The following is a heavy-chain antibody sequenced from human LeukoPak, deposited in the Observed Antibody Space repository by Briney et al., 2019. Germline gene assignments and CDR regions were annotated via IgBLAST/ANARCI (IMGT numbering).Heavy chain of an antibody. V-gene: IGHV3-23*01. J-gene: IGHJ4*02. Sequence: GGSLRLSCGASGFTFSTYGMTWVRQAPGKGLEWVSGMSDSGTNTYYADSVKGRFTISRDNSKNTLYLEVISLTAEDTAVYYCAKDDAWLRFGEWSQGTLVTVSS. CDR2: MSDSGTNT. CDR3: AKDDAWLRFGE. CDR1: GFTFSTYG. D-gene: IGHD3-10*01.